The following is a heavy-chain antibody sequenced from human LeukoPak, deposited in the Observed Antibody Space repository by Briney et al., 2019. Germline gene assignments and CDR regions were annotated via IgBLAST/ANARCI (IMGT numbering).Heavy chain of an antibody. D-gene: IGHD3-22*01. V-gene: IGHV1-2*02. J-gene: IGHJ3*02. CDR3: ARVLKYYYDSSGYGDAFDI. CDR2: INPNSGGT. CDR1: GYTFTGYY. Sequence: ASVKVSCKASGYTFTGYYMHWVRQAPGQGLEWMGWINPNSGGTNYAQKFQGRVTMTRDTSISTAYMELSRLRSDDTAVYYCARVLKYYYDSSGYGDAFDIWGQGTMVTVSS.